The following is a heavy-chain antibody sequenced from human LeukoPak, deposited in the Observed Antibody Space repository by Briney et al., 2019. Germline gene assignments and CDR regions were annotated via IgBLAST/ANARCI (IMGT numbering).Heavy chain of an antibody. CDR3: AKDRLEWLLSSDY. D-gene: IGHD3-3*01. J-gene: IGHJ4*02. Sequence: GGSLRLSCAASGFTFSSYAMSWVHQAPGKGLEWVSAISGSGGSTYYADSVKGRFTISRDNSKNTLYLQMNSLRAEDTAVYYCAKDRLEWLLSSDYWGQGTLVTVSS. CDR2: ISGSGGST. CDR1: GFTFSSYA. V-gene: IGHV3-23*01.